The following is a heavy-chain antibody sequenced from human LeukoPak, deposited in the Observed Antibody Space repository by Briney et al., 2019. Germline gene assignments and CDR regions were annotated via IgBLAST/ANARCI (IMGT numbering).Heavy chain of an antibody. CDR3: ARDIAYDSSGYYSPHFDY. V-gene: IGHV3-53*01. J-gene: IGHJ4*02. Sequence: GSLRLSCAASGFTVSSNYMSWVRQAPGKGLEWVSVIYSGGSTYCADSVKGRFTISRDNSKNTLYLQMNSLRAGDTAVYYCARDIAYDSSGYYSPHFDYWGQGTLVTVSS. D-gene: IGHD3-22*01. CDR1: GFTVSSNY. CDR2: IYSGGST.